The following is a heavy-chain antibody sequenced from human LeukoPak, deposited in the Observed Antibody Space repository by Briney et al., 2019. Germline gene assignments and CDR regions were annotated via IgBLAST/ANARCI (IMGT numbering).Heavy chain of an antibody. Sequence: GESLKISCKGSGYSFSNYWIGWVRQMPGKGLEWMGIIYPGDSDTRYSPSFEGQVTISADKSISTAYLQWSSLKASDTAMYYCARRAYCGGDCYVDYWGQGTLVTVSS. J-gene: IGHJ4*02. CDR2: IYPGDSDT. CDR3: ARRAYCGGDCYVDY. CDR1: GYSFSNYW. V-gene: IGHV5-51*01. D-gene: IGHD2-21*02.